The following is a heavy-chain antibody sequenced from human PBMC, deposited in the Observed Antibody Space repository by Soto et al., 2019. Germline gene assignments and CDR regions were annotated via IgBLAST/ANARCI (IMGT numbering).Heavy chain of an antibody. V-gene: IGHV1-2*02. D-gene: IGHD3-22*01. Sequence: ASVKVSCKASGGTFSSYAISWVRQAPGQGLEWMGWINPNSGGTNYAQKFQGRVTMTGDTSISTAYMELSRLRSDDTAVYYCARGPYDSSGYYSSGGIDVWGQGTLVTVSS. CDR1: GGTFSSYA. CDR2: INPNSGGT. J-gene: IGHJ4*02. CDR3: ARGPYDSSGYYSSGGIDV.